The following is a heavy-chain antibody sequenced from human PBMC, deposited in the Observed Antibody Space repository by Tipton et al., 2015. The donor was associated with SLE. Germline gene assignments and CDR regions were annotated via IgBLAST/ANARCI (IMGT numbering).Heavy chain of an antibody. CDR2: IYYSGST. Sequence: LRLSCTVSGGSISSSSYYWGWIRQPPGKGLEWIGSIYYSGSTYYNPSLKSRVTISVDTSKNQFSLKLNSVTAADTAVYYCAPSIAARPRDWYFDLWGRGTLVTVSS. CDR1: GGSISSSSYY. V-gene: IGHV4-39*01. J-gene: IGHJ2*01. D-gene: IGHD6-6*01. CDR3: APSIAARPRDWYFDL.